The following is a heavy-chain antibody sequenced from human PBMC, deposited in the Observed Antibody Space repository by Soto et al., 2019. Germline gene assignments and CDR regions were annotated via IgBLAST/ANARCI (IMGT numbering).Heavy chain of an antibody. D-gene: IGHD1-26*01. J-gene: IGHJ6*02. CDR2: IYYRGNT. CDR1: GGSISSHY. Sequence: QVQLEESGPGLVKPSETLSLTCTVSGGSISSHYRSWVRQAPGKGLEWIGCIYYRGNTFYNPSLKSRGTISVDTSNNQFSLKLDSVTPADTAVYYCARDGREASGIDVWGQGTAVTVSS. V-gene: IGHV4-59*11. CDR3: ARDGREASGIDV.